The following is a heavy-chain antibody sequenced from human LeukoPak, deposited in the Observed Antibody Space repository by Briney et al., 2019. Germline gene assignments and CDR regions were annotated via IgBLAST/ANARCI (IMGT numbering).Heavy chain of an antibody. Sequence: GGSLRLSCAASGFSLSTSTMSWVRQAPGEGLEWISSIGKTSRDMYYADSVRGRCTISRDNAKNSLFLLMNSLRVEDTSVYYCVRRDNRDYWGQGTLVTVSS. CDR3: VRRDNRDY. CDR2: IGKTSRDM. D-gene: IGHD1-14*01. CDR1: GFSLSTST. V-gene: IGHV3-21*01. J-gene: IGHJ4*02.